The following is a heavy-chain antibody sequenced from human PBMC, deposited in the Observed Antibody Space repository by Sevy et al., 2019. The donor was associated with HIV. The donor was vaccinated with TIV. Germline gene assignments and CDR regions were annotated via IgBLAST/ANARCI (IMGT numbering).Heavy chain of an antibody. V-gene: IGHV1-46*01. CDR1: GYTFTNYY. CDR3: ARGEGGSWSFDY. D-gene: IGHD6-13*01. CDR2: INLSDENP. Sequence: ASVKGSCKASGYTFTNYYMHWARQAPGQGFEWMGVINLSDENPVYAQNFKGRVTMTRDTSTSTVNMELKNLGSEDTAVYYCARGEGGSWSFDYWGQGTLVTVSS. J-gene: IGHJ4*02.